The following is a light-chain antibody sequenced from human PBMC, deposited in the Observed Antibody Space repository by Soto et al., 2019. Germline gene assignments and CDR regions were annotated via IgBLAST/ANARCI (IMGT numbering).Light chain of an antibody. CDR1: QSVLYSSNNKNY. V-gene: IGKV4-1*01. J-gene: IGKJ1*01. CDR3: QQYYSCPRA. CDR2: WAS. Sequence: DVVRTQFVSCLAVSLDERATTNCKSSQSVLYSSNNKNYLAWYQQRPGQPPKLLIYWASTRESGVPDRFSGSGSGTDFTLTISNLQAEDVAVYYCQQYYSCPRAFGQGTKVDIK.